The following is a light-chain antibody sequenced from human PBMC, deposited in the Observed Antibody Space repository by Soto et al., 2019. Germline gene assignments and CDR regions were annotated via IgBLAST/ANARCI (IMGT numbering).Light chain of an antibody. CDR3: SSYTRSSFYV. J-gene: IGLJ1*01. V-gene: IGLV2-14*01. Sequence: QSALTQPASVSGSPGQSITISCTGTSSDVGGYNYVSWYQQHPGKAPKLMIYDVSNRPSGVCNRFSGSKSGNTASLTISGLQAEDEADYYCSSYTRSSFYVFGTGTKVTVL. CDR1: SSDVGGYNY. CDR2: DVS.